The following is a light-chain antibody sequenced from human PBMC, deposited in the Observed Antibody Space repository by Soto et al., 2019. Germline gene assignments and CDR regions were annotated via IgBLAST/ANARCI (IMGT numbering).Light chain of an antibody. V-gene: IGKV1-6*01. Sequence: APQMTQSPSSLSASVGDRVTIACRASQGIRTELGWYQQKPGEAPKLLIYAASTLHSGVPSRFSGSGSGTDFTLTISSLQPEDFATYYCLQDYDYPRTFGQGTKVEMK. J-gene: IGKJ1*01. CDR3: LQDYDYPRT. CDR1: QGIRTE. CDR2: AAS.